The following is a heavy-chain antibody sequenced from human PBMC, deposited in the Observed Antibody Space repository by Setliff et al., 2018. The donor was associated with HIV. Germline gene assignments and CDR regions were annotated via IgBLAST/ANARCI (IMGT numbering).Heavy chain of an antibody. CDR3: ARSVLQFFGVVVDFDF. V-gene: IGHV1-69*10. J-gene: IGHJ4*02. CDR1: GGTFSSYA. CDR2: IIPILGIA. D-gene: IGHD3-3*01. Sequence: ASVKVSCKASGGTFSSYAISWVRQAPGQGLEWMGGIIPILGIANYAPKFQGRVTITTDESTNTAYMELSSLRSEDTAVYYCARSVLQFFGVVVDFDFWGQGTLVTVSS.